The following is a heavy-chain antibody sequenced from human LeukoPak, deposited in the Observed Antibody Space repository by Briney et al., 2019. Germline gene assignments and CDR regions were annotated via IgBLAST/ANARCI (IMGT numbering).Heavy chain of an antibody. CDR1: GFTFSSYG. Sequence: GGSLRLSCAASGFTFSSYGMHWVRQAPGKGLEWVAFIRYDGSNKYYADSVKGRFTISRDNAKNSLYLQLNSLRAEDTAVYYCARDRSEDSTPFDYWGQGTLVTVSS. V-gene: IGHV3-30*02. D-gene: IGHD6-6*01. J-gene: IGHJ4*02. CDR2: IRYDGSNK. CDR3: ARDRSEDSTPFDY.